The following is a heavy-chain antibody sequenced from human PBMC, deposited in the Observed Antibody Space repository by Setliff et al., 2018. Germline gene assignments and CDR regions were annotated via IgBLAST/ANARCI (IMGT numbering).Heavy chain of an antibody. CDR2: IYYSGST. Sequence: SETLSLTCTVSGGSISSGDYYWSWIRQPPGKGLEWIGYIYYSGSTYYNPSLKSRVTISVNTSKNQFSLKLSSVTAADTAVYYCARVMGGSYGFSWFDPWGQGTLVTVSS. D-gene: IGHD1-26*01. CDR3: ARVMGGSYGFSWFDP. V-gene: IGHV4-30-4*08. CDR1: GGSISSGDYY. J-gene: IGHJ5*02.